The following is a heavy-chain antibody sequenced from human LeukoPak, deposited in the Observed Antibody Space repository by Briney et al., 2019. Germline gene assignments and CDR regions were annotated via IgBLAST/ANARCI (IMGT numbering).Heavy chain of an antibody. V-gene: IGHV3-30*05. CDR1: GFTFSSYG. CDR2: ISYDGSNK. D-gene: IGHD1-26*01. J-gene: IGHJ6*03. Sequence: GGSLRLSCAASGFTFSSYGMHWVRQAPGKGLEWVAVISYDGSNKYYADSVKGRFTISRDNSKNTLYLQMNSLRGEGTAVYYCARAANPSGNYYYYYMDVWGKGTTVTVSS. CDR3: ARAANPSGNYYYYYMDV.